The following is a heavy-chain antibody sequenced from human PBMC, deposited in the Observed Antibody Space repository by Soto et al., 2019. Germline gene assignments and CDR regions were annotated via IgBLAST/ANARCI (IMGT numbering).Heavy chain of an antibody. D-gene: IGHD4-17*01. CDR1: GFAFSRDG. CDR2: ITDNGGST. V-gene: IGHV3-23*01. CDR3: AKERATTTAFDY. J-gene: IGHJ4*02. Sequence: GGALGLSGAASGFAFSRDGMSWVRQAPGKGLEWVSLITDNGGSTYYADSVKGRFTISRDNTKNTLFLQMNSLRAEDTAVYYCAKERATTTAFDYLGQGALVTISS.